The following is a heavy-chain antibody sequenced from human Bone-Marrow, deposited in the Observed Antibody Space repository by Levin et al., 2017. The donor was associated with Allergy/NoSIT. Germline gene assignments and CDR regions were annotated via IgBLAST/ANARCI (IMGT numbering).Heavy chain of an antibody. CDR1: GFTFSSYE. D-gene: IGHD3-10*01. CDR2: ISSSGGSA. Sequence: GGSLRLSCAASGFTFSSYEMNWVRQAPGKGLEWVSTISSSGGSAWYADSVKGRFTISRDNSQNTLHLQMNSLRVEDTALYYCARRMVRAFDYWGQGTLVTVSS. J-gene: IGHJ4*02. V-gene: IGHV3-23*01. CDR3: ARRMVRAFDY.